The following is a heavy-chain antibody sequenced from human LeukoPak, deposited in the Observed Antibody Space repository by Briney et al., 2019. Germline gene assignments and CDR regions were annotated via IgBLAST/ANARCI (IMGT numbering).Heavy chain of an antibody. CDR3: AKDIFFYYGSGSYGYFDY. J-gene: IGHJ4*02. CDR1: GFTFGSYG. V-gene: IGHV3-30*18. D-gene: IGHD3-10*01. Sequence: PGGSLRLSCAASGFTFGSYGMHWVRQAPGKGLEWVAVISYDGSNKYYADSVKGRFTISRDNSKNTLYLQMNSLRAEDTAVYYCAKDIFFYYGSGSYGYFDYWGQGTLVTVSS. CDR2: ISYDGSNK.